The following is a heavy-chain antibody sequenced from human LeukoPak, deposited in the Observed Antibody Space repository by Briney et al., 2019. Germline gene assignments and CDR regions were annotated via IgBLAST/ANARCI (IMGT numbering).Heavy chain of an antibody. Sequence: GGSLRLSCEASGFMFSGSDMTWVRQAPGKGLEWLSYISASGTVKYYGDSVRGRFTISRDNAQNSVRLHLSSLRVEDSAIYYCARETRGGTYRYNFLDYWGLGTLVTVSS. CDR1: GFMFSGSD. CDR3: ARETRGGTYRYNFLDY. J-gene: IGHJ4*02. V-gene: IGHV3-48*03. CDR2: ISASGTVK. D-gene: IGHD3-16*02.